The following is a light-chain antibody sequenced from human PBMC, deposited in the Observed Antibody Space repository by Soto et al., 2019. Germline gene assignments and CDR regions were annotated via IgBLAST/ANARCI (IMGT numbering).Light chain of an antibody. J-gene: IGLJ2*01. CDR1: SSNIGSNY. Sequence: QSVLTQPPSASGTPGQRVTIYCSGSSSNIGSNYVYWYQQLPGTAPKLLIYRNNQRPSGVPDRFSGSKSGTSASLALSGLRSEDEADYYCAAWDDSLSAVVFGGWTKLTVL. CDR3: AAWDDSLSAVV. V-gene: IGLV1-47*01. CDR2: RNN.